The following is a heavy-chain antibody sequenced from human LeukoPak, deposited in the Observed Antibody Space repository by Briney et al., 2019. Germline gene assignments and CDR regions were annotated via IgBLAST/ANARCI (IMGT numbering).Heavy chain of an antibody. D-gene: IGHD3-16*01. CDR2: IYHSGST. CDR1: GGSISSSNW. J-gene: IGHJ3*02. Sequence: SGTLSLTCAVSGGSISSSNWWSWVRQPPGKGLEWIGEIYHSGSTNYNPSLKSRVTISVDTSKNQFSLKLSSVTAADTAVYYCATEEAAWGDAFDIWGQGTMVTVSS. CDR3: ATEEAAWGDAFDI. V-gene: IGHV4-4*02.